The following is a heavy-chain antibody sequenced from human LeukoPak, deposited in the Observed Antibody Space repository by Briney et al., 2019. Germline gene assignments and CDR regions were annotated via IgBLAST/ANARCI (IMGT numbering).Heavy chain of an antibody. D-gene: IGHD3-22*01. CDR3: ARDADYYDSSPRGY. J-gene: IGHJ4*02. CDR1: GFTFSSYA. Sequence: PGGSLRLSCAASGFTFSSYAMSWVRQAPGKGLEWVANIKQDGSEKYYVDSVKGRFTISRDNAKNSLYLQMNSLRAEDTAVYYCARDADYYDSSPRGYWGQGTLVTVSS. V-gene: IGHV3-7*01. CDR2: IKQDGSEK.